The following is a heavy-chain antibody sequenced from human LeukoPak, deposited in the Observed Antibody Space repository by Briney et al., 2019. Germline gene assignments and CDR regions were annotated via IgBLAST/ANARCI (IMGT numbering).Heavy chain of an antibody. V-gene: IGHV3-21*01. CDR3: AGVWLADAFDI. CDR1: GFTFSSYS. J-gene: IGHJ3*02. CDR2: ISSSSSYI. D-gene: IGHD6-19*01. Sequence: GGSLRLSCAASGFTFSSYSMNWVRQAPGKGLEWGSSISSSSSYIYYADSVKGRFTISRDNAKNSLYLQMNSLRAEDTAVYYCAGVWLADAFDIWGQGTMVTVSS.